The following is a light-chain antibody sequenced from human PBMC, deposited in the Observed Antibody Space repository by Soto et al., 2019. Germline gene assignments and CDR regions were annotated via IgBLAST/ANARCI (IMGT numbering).Light chain of an antibody. V-gene: IGLV3-1*01. Sequence: SYELTQPPSVSVSPGQTASITCSGDKLGDKYACWYQQKPGQSPVLVIYQDSKRPSGIPERFSGSNSGNTATLTISGTQAMAEADYYCQAWDRSTRVVFGGGSKLTVL. J-gene: IGLJ2*01. CDR1: KLGDKY. CDR3: QAWDRSTRVV. CDR2: QDS.